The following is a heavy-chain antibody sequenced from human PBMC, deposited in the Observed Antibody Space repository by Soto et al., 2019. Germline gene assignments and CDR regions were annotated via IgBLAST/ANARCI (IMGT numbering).Heavy chain of an antibody. J-gene: IGHJ3*02. CDR2: IWYDGSNK. Sequence: QVQLVESGGGVVQPGRSLRLSCAASGFTFSSYGMHWVRQAPGKGLEWVAVIWYDGSNKYYADYVKGRFTISRDNSKNTLYLQINSLRAENTAVYYCARGGEQWLVRDSADAFDIWGQGTMVTVSS. V-gene: IGHV3-33*08. CDR1: GFTFSSYG. CDR3: ARGGEQWLVRDSADAFDI. D-gene: IGHD6-19*01.